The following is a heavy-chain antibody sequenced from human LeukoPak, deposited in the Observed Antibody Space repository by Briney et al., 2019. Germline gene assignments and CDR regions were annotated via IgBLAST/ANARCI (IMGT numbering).Heavy chain of an antibody. D-gene: IGHD3-10*01. CDR2: ISGSGGST. Sequence: PGGSLRLSCAASGFTLSSYAMSWVRQAPGKGLEWISSISGSGGSTYYADSVKGRYTISRDNSKNTVYLQMNSLRAEDTAVYYCAKDLITMVRGVFKDWGQGTLVTVSS. CDR1: GFTLSSYA. V-gene: IGHV3-23*01. CDR3: AKDLITMVRGVFKD. J-gene: IGHJ4*02.